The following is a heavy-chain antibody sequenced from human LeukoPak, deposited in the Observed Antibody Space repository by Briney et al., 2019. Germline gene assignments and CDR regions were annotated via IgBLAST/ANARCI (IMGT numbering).Heavy chain of an antibody. V-gene: IGHV3-64D*09. Sequence: GGSLRLSCSASGFTFSSYATHWVGHAPGKGLEDVSAISSNGGSTYYADSVKGRFTISRDNSKNTLYLQMSSLRAEDTAVYYCVKGGKGISDSSGYYLFDYWGQGTLVTVSS. CDR3: VKGGKGISDSSGYYLFDY. D-gene: IGHD3-22*01. CDR2: ISSNGGST. CDR1: GFTFSSYA. J-gene: IGHJ4*02.